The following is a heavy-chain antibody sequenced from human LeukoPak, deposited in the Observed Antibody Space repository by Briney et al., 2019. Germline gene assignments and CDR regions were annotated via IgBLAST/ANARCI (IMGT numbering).Heavy chain of an antibody. J-gene: IGHJ4*02. D-gene: IGHD2-15*01. CDR3: AKNVVVKRYIDF. CDR2: ISGGGRTT. V-gene: IGHV3-23*01. CDR1: GFTFSNHA. Sequence: GGSLRLSCAASGFTFSNHAMSWVRQAPGKGLQWVAVISGGGRTTEYEDFVKGRFTIARDNSKNTLSLQMNSLTVEDTAIYFCAKNVVVKRYIDFWGPGTLVTVSS.